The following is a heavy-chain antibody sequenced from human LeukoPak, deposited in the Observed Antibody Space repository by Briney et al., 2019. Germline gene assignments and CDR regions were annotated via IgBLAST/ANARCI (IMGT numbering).Heavy chain of an antibody. CDR1: GYSISNGYY. V-gene: IGHV4-38-2*01. Sequence: SETLSLTCAVSGYSISNGYYWVWIRQPPGRGLKWIGSLYHSDSAYYNTSLRSRVSMSVDTSKNQFSLTLSFVTAADTAVYYCARQHDSYYYYYIHVWGAGTTVTVSS. CDR2: LYHSDSA. J-gene: IGHJ6*03. CDR3: ARQHDSYYYYYIHV.